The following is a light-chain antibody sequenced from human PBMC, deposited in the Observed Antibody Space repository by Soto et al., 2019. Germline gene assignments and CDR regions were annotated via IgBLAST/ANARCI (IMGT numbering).Light chain of an antibody. V-gene: IGKV1-39*01. CDR1: QSISSY. CDR3: QQSYSTPT. CDR2: AAS. J-gene: IGKJ1*01. Sequence: DIQMTQSPSSLSASVGDRVTITYRASQSISSYLNWYQQKPGKAPKLLIYAASSLQSGVPSRFSDSGSGTDFTLTISSLQPEDFATYYCQQSYSTPTFGQGTKVEIK.